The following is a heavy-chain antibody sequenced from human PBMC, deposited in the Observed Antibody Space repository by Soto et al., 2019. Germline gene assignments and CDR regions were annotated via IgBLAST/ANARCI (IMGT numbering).Heavy chain of an antibody. CDR2: VYYSGTT. Sequence: TSETPSLPCSVSGGSVSNKTYYWSWIRQPPGKRLEWIGYVYYSGTTNYNPSLKSRVTISVDLSKNQFSLRLSSVTTADTALYYCARTTAVPNTLRSRYFFDYWGQGTLVTVSS. V-gene: IGHV4-61*01. D-gene: IGHD4-17*01. CDR3: ARTTAVPNTLRSRYFFDY. CDR1: GGSVSNKTYY. J-gene: IGHJ4*02.